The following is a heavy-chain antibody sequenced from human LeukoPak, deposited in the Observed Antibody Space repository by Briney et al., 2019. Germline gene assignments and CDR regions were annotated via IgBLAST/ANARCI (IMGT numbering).Heavy chain of an antibody. Sequence: GGSLRLSCAASGFTFDDYGMSWVRQAPGKGLEWVANIKQDGSEKYYVDSVKGRFTISRDNAKNSLYLQMNSLRAEDTAVYYCARVSGSSSWYAYYFDYWGQGTLVTVSS. CDR1: GFTFDDYG. J-gene: IGHJ4*02. CDR3: ARVSGSSSWYAYYFDY. CDR2: IKQDGSEK. D-gene: IGHD6-13*01. V-gene: IGHV3-7*01.